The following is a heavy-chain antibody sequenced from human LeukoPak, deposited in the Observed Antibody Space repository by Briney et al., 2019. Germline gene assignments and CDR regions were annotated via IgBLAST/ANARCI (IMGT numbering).Heavy chain of an antibody. Sequence: PSETLSLTCAVSGGSISSSNWWSWVRQPPGKGLEWIGEINHSGSTNYNPSLKSRVTISVDTSKNQFSLKLSSVTAADTAVYYCARGPAAADPFDYWGQGTLVTVSS. D-gene: IGHD6-13*01. V-gene: IGHV4-4*02. CDR2: INHSGST. CDR3: ARGPAAADPFDY. J-gene: IGHJ4*02. CDR1: GGSISSSNW.